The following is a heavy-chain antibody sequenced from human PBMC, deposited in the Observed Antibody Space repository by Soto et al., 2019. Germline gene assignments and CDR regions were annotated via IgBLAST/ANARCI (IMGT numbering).Heavy chain of an antibody. CDR1: GFPFSAYN. D-gene: IGHD3-16*01. CDR3: SRSPEVGVRGAY. J-gene: IGHJ4*02. CDR2: ITVGSSHI. V-gene: IGHV3-21*01. Sequence: GGSLRLSCTGSGFPFSAYNINWVRQAPGRGLEWVSSITVGSSHIYQPNSMKGRFTISRDDAKNSVYLQIDSLRDEDTALYYCSRSPEVGVRGAYWGQGTLVTVSS.